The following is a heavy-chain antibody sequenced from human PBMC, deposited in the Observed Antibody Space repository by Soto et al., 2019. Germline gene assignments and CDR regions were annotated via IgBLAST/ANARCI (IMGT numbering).Heavy chain of an antibody. Sequence: QVQLVQSGAEVKKPGYSVTVSCKASGGTFSSYTISWVRQAPGQGLEWMGGIIPIFGTANYAQKFQGRVTIPADESTSTAYMELSSLRSEDTAVYYCARGNHRWLQLWYFDLWGRGTLVTVSS. CDR1: GGTFSSYT. J-gene: IGHJ2*01. CDR2: IIPIFGTA. D-gene: IGHD5-12*01. CDR3: ARGNHRWLQLWYFDL. V-gene: IGHV1-69*12.